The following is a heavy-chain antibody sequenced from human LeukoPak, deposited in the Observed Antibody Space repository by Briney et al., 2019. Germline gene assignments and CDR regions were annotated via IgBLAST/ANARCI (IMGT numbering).Heavy chain of an antibody. CDR2: IYYSGRT. CDR3: ARENDFWSGYLWYFDL. CDR1: GGSISSYY. Sequence: SETLSLTCTVSGGSISSYYWSWIRQPPGKGLEWIGYIYYSGRTNYNPSLKRRVTISVDTSKNQFSLKLSSVTAADTAVYYCARENDFWSGYLWYFDLWGRGTLVTVSS. V-gene: IGHV4-59*01. D-gene: IGHD3-3*01. J-gene: IGHJ2*01.